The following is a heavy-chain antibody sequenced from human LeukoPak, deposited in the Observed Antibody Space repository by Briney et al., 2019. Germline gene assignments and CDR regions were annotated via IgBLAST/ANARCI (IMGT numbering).Heavy chain of an antibody. Sequence: GGSLRLSCAASGFTFSSYAMSWVRQAPGKGLEWVSSISSSSSYIYYADSVKGRFTISRDNAKNSLYLQMNSLRAEDTAVYYCARAVAGLFGYWGQGTLVTVSS. CDR3: ARAVAGLFGY. D-gene: IGHD6-19*01. CDR1: GFTFSSYA. V-gene: IGHV3-21*01. CDR2: ISSSSSYI. J-gene: IGHJ4*02.